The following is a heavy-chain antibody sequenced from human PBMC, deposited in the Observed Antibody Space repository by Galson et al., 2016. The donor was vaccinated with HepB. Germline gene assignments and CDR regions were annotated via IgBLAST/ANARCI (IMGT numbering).Heavy chain of an antibody. CDR1: GFTFSSFW. CDR3: AKDGGTWGYYYGDWNLNL. CDR2: ITGSGVSS. D-gene: IGHD3-22*01. Sequence: SLRLSCAASGFTFSSFWMHWVRQAPGKGLEWVSTITGSGVSSYYADSVKGRFTISRDNSKNNVYLQMNSLRADDTAVYYCAKDGGTWGYYYGDWNLNLWGRGTLVTVSS. V-gene: IGHV3-23*01. J-gene: IGHJ2*01.